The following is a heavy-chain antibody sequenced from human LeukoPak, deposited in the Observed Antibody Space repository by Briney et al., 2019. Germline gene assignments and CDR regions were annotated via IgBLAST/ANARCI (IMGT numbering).Heavy chain of an antibody. V-gene: IGHV3-53*04. CDR3: AREYSSGYYLHAFDI. D-gene: IGHD3-22*01. J-gene: IGHJ3*02. CDR2: IYSGGST. CDR1: GFTVSSNY. Sequence: GGSLRLSCAASGFTVSSNYMSWVRQAPGKGLEWVSVIYSGGSTYYADSVKGRFTISRHNSKNTLYLQMNSLRAEDTAVYYCAREYSSGYYLHAFDIWGEGTMVTVSS.